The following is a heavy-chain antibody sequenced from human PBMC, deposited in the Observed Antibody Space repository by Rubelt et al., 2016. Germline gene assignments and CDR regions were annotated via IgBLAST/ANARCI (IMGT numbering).Heavy chain of an antibody. CDR2: SYDGSNK. J-gene: IGHJ4*02. V-gene: IGHV3-30*01. D-gene: IGHD6-6*01. CDR3: ARGGAYSSSSWSDY. Sequence: SYDGSNKYYADSVKGRFTISRDNSKNTLYLQMNSLRAEDTAVYYCARGGAYSSSSWSDYWGQGTLVTVPS.